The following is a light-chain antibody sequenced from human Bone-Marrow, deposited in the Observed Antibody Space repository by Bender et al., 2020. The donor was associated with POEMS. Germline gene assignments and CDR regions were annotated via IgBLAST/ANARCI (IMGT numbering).Light chain of an antibody. CDR2: DVN. J-gene: IGLJ2*01. CDR3: SSYASSSTLV. CDR1: SSDIGGYNY. V-gene: IGLV2-14*03. Sequence: QSALTQPASVSGSPGQSITISCTGTSSDIGGYNYVSWYQQHPGKAPKLMILDVNSRPSGVSNRFSGSKSGNTASLTISGLQAEDEADYFCSSYASSSTLVFGGGTKLTVL.